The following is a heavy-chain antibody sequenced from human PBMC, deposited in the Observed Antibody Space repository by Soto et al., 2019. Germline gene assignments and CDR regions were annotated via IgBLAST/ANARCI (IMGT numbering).Heavy chain of an antibody. CDR3: AKDLLWFGAYRLRPRVPLWFDP. Sequence: GGSLRLSCAASGFTFDDYAMHWVRQAPGKGLEWVSGISWNSGSIGYADSVKGRFTISRDNAKNSLYLQMNSLRAEDTALYYCAKDLLWFGAYRLRPRVPLWFDPWGQGTLVTVSS. CDR1: GFTFDDYA. CDR2: ISWNSGSI. V-gene: IGHV3-9*01. D-gene: IGHD3-10*01. J-gene: IGHJ5*02.